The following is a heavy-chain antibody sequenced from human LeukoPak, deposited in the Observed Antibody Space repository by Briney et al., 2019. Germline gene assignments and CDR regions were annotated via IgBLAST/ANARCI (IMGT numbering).Heavy chain of an antibody. J-gene: IGHJ5*02. V-gene: IGHV1-18*01. CDR3: ARGRGYYDSIGKDNWFDP. D-gene: IGHD3-22*01. CDR1: GYTFTSYG. CDR2: ISAYNGNT. Sequence: GASVKVSCKASGYTFTSYGISWVRQAPGQGGEWRGWISAYNGNTNNAQKLQGRVTMTTDTSTSTAYMELSSLRSEDTAVYYCARGRGYYDSIGKDNWFDPWGQGTLVTVSS.